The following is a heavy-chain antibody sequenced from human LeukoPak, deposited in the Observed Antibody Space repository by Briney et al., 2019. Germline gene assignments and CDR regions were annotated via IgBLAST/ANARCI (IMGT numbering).Heavy chain of an antibody. V-gene: IGHV1-18*01. J-gene: IGHJ4*02. Sequence: ASVKVSCKASGYTFTSYGISWVRQAPGQGLEWMGWISAYNGNTNYAQKLQGRVTMTTDTSTSTAYMELRSLRSDDTAVYYCARVVRIAAAGSFSEGDYWGQGTLVTVPS. CDR3: ARVVRIAAAGSFSEGDY. D-gene: IGHD6-13*01. CDR2: ISAYNGNT. CDR1: GYTFTSYG.